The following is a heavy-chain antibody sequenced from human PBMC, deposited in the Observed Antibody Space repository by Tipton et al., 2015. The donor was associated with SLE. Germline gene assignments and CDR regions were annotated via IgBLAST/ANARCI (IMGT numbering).Heavy chain of an antibody. CDR3: ARGCWSGYCPIHYYYYMDV. CDR2: INHTGST. CDR1: GGSFNGYY. Sequence: TLSLTCAVYGGSFNGYYWSWIRQPPGKGLEWIGEINHTGSTNYNPSLKSRVTISVDTSKNQFSLKLSSVTAADTAVYYCARGCWSGYCPIHYYYYMDVWGKGTTVTVSS. J-gene: IGHJ6*03. D-gene: IGHD3-3*01. V-gene: IGHV4-34*01.